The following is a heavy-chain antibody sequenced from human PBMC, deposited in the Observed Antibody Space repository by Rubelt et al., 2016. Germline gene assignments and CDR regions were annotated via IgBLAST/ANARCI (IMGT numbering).Heavy chain of an antibody. J-gene: IGHJ4*02. CDR1: GFTFSSYA. V-gene: IGHV3-23*01. D-gene: IGHD3-10*01. CDR2: ISGSGSRT. Sequence: EVQLLESGGGLVQPGGSLRLSCVASGFTFSSYALTWVSQAPGKELEWVSSISGSGSRTYYSDFLRGRFTNSKATSRNTLYLQLNSQRAEDTAVYYCAKVPPKLIVRAVEFDYWGQGTLVTVSS. CDR3: AKVPPKLIVRAVEFDY.